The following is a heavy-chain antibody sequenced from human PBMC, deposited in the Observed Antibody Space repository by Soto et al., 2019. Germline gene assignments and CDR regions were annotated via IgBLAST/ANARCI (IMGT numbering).Heavy chain of an antibody. CDR3: ARDLKAGDAFDI. J-gene: IGHJ3*02. V-gene: IGHV4-59*01. CDR2: IYYSGST. Sequence: QVQLQESGPGLVKPSETLSLTCTVSGGSISSYYWSWIRQPPGKGLEWIGYIYYSGSTNYNPSLKRRVTISVDTSKNRFSLKLSSVTAADTAVYYCARDLKAGDAFDIWGQGTMVTVSS. D-gene: IGHD6-13*01. CDR1: GGSISSYY.